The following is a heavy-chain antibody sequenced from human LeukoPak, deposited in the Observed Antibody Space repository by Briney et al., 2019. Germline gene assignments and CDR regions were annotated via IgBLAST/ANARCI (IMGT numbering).Heavy chain of an antibody. J-gene: IGHJ3*02. CDR1: GFTFRSYA. Sequence: GGSLRLSCAASGFTFRSYATHWVRQAPGKGLEWVAVISYDGSNKYYADSVKGRFTISRDNSKNTLYLQMNSLRAEDTAVYYCARGQWCSSTSGHGGRAFDIWGQGTMVTVSS. D-gene: IGHD2-2*01. V-gene: IGHV3-30*04. CDR2: ISYDGSNK. CDR3: ARGQWCSSTSGHGGRAFDI.